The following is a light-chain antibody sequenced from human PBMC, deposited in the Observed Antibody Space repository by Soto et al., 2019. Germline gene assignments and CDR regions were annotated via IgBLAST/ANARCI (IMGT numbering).Light chain of an antibody. Sequence: AIQLTQSPSSLSASVGDRVTITCRASQGISSALAWYQHKPGRAPRLLIYDASSLQGGVPSRFSGSGSGTDFTLTISSLQPEDFATYYCQQFQSYALTFGGGTKLEIK. CDR1: QGISSA. J-gene: IGKJ4*01. CDR2: DAS. CDR3: QQFQSYALT. V-gene: IGKV1-13*02.